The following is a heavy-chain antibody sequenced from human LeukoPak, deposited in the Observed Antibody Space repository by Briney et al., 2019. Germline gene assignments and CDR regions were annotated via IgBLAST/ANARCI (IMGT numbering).Heavy chain of an antibody. Sequence: PSETLSLTCTVSNGSMTNNYWSWIRQPPGKGLEWIGYVYSSGSTIYIPSLKSRVTISIDTSKNQFSLKLSSVTAADTAVYYCARGAGLPQQVFDYWGQGTLVTVSS. CDR2: VYSSGST. CDR3: ARGAGLPQQVFDY. D-gene: IGHD1-1*01. J-gene: IGHJ4*02. CDR1: NGSMTNNY. V-gene: IGHV4-4*08.